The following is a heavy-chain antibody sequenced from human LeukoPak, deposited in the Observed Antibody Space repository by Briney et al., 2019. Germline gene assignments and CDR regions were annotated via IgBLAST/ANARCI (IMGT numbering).Heavy chain of an antibody. V-gene: IGHV4-39*01. J-gene: IGHJ5*02. CDR3: ARHYGP. CDR2: IYSSGST. CDR1: SSYW. Sequence: SSYWMNWARQPPGKGLEWIGSIYSSGSTYYNPSLKSRVTISVDTSKNQFSLKLTSVTAADTAVYYCARHYGPGGQGTLVTVPS. D-gene: IGHD4-17*01.